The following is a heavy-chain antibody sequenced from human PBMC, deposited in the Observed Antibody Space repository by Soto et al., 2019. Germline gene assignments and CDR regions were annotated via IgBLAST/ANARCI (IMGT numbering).Heavy chain of an antibody. D-gene: IGHD5-18*01. V-gene: IGHV3-30*02. CDR3: ARAARGYTSRPVGAL. Sequence: VQLLVSGGGLVQPGGSLRLSCAASGFTSSNYAFHWVRQAPGKGLEWVSSIENGGSTKYYVDSVKGRFTISRNTSNNTEELPRSRMRAEDTAVYYSARAARGYTSRPVGALWGLGTVVNASS. J-gene: IGHJ4*02. CDR1: GFTSSNYA. CDR2: IENGGSTK.